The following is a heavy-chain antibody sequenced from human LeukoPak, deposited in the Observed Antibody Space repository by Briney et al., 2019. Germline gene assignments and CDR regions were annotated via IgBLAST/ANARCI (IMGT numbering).Heavy chain of an antibody. J-gene: IGHJ4*02. CDR3: ARSEIDRSLLAFDY. Sequence: SETLSLTCAVSGGSISSGGYSWSWIRQPPGKGLEWIGYIYYSGSTYYNPSLKSRVTISVDTSKNQFSLKLSSVTAADTAVYYCARSEIDRSLLAFDYWGQGTLVTVSS. CDR1: GGSISSGGYS. CDR2: IYYSGST. V-gene: IGHV4-30-4*07. D-gene: IGHD3-22*01.